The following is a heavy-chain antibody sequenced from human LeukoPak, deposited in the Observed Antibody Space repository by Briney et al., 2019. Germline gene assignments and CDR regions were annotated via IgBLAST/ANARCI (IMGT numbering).Heavy chain of an antibody. J-gene: IGHJ4*02. CDR3: AKDYAEDTMIRGVLGGN. V-gene: IGHV3-30*18. CDR1: GFTFSSFG. CDR2: ISYDGSTK. D-gene: IGHD3-10*01. Sequence: PGGSLRLSCAASGFTFSSFGMHWVRQAPGKGLEWGAVISYDGSTKYYADSVKGRFTISRDSSKNTLYLQMNSLRAEDTAVYHCAKDYAEDTMIRGVLGGNWGQGTLVTVSS.